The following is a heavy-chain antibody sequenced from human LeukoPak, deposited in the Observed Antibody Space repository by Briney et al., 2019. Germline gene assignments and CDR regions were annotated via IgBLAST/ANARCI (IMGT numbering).Heavy chain of an antibody. J-gene: IGHJ5*02. D-gene: IGHD3-22*01. CDR1: GGSFSGYY. Sequence: SETLSLTCAVYGGSFSGYYWSWIRQPPGKGLEWIGEINHSGSTNYNPSLKSRVTISVDTSKSQFSLKLSSVTAADTAVYYCARRLRITMIVVVINNWFDPWGQGTLVTVSS. CDR3: ARRLRITMIVVVINNWFDP. CDR2: INHSGST. V-gene: IGHV4-34*01.